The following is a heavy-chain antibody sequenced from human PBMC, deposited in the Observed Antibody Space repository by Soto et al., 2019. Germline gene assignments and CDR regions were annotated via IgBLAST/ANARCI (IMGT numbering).Heavy chain of an antibody. Sequence: EVQLLESGGGLTKPGGSLRLSCAASGFTFKNFAMAWVRQAPGKGLDWVSAVTGSGKSTYYADSVKGRFTISRDNSKNTLSLVLTTVRPEDTAIYYCAKASSRSTSWPLDSWRQGTLVTVSS. CDR1: GFTFKNFA. CDR3: AKASSRSTSWPLDS. V-gene: IGHV3-23*01. CDR2: VTGSGKST. J-gene: IGHJ4*02. D-gene: IGHD1-26*01.